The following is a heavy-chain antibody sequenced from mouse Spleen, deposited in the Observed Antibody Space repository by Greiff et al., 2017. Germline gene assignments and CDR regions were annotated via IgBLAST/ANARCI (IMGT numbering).Heavy chain of an antibody. CDR3: ARARLGKGFAY. D-gene: IGHD4-1*01. Sequence: EVMLVESGPGMVKPSQSLSLTCTVTGYSITSGYDWHWIRHFPGNKLEWMGYISYSGSTNYNPSLKSRISITHDTSKNHFFLKLNSVTTEDTATYYCARARLGKGFAYWGQGTLVTVSA. CDR1: GYSITSGYD. V-gene: IGHV3-1*01. CDR2: ISYSGST. J-gene: IGHJ3*01.